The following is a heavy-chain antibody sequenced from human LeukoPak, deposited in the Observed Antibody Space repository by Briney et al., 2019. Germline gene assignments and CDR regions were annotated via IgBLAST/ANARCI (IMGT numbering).Heavy chain of an antibody. Sequence: SETLSLTCAVYGGSFSGYYWSWIRQPPGKWLEWIGEINHSGSTNYNPSLKSRVTVSVDTSKNQFSLKLSSVTAADTAVYYCARGQYHLLYWYFDLWGRGTLVTVSS. CDR1: GGSFSGYY. CDR3: ARGQYHLLYWYFDL. D-gene: IGHD2-2*01. V-gene: IGHV4-34*01. J-gene: IGHJ2*01. CDR2: INHSGST.